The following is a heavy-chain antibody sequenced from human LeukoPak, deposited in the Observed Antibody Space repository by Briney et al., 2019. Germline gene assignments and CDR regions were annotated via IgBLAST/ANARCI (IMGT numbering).Heavy chain of an antibody. Sequence: GGSLRLSCAASGLTFRSYGMHWVRQAPGKGLEWVAFIWYDGSNKYYADSVKGRFTISRDNSRNTLFLQMSSLRVEDTAVYYCATDRATQYFDYWGQGTLVSVPS. J-gene: IGHJ4*02. D-gene: IGHD2-15*01. V-gene: IGHV3-30*02. CDR1: GLTFRSYG. CDR3: ATDRATQYFDY. CDR2: IWYDGSNK.